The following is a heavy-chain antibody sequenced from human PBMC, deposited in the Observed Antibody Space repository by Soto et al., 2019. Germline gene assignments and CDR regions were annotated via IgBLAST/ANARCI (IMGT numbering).Heavy chain of an antibody. V-gene: IGHV4-34*01. D-gene: IGHD3-10*01. CDR1: GASFSGNY. Sequence: QVQLQQWGAGLLKPSETLSLTCAVYGASFSGNYWSWIRQTPGKRLEWIGHINYSGRVTYNPSLESRTTISGDTSRNHLSLNLTSVTAADTVVYYCASSYGSGSGVFDYWGQGTSVTVSS. J-gene: IGHJ4*02. CDR3: ASSYGSGSGVFDY. CDR2: INYSGRV.